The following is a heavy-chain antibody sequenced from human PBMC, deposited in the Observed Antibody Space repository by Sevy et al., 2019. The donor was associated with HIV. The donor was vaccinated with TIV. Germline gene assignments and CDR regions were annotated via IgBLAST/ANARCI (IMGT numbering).Heavy chain of an antibody. V-gene: IGHV3-74*01. CDR1: GFSFSSYW. D-gene: IGHD6-19*01. Sequence: GGSLRLSCAASGFSFSSYWMHWVSQAPGKGLVWVSRINSDGSITSYADSVKGRFTISRDNAKNTLYLQMNSLRAEDTAVYYCARGGVSSGWYWGQGTLVTVSS. J-gene: IGHJ4*02. CDR3: ARGGVSSGWY. CDR2: INSDGSIT.